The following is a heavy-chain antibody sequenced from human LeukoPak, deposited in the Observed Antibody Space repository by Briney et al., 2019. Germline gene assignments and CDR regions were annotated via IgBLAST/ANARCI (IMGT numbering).Heavy chain of an antibody. V-gene: IGHV3-23*01. Sequence: HSGGSLRLSCAASGFTFSSYAMSWVRQAPGKGLEWVSAISGSGGSTYYADSVKGRFTISRDNSKNTLYLQMNSLRAEDTAVYYCANNLKSMGRGDYWGQGTLVTVSS. CDR1: GFTFSSYA. CDR2: ISGSGGST. CDR3: ANNLKSMGRGDY. D-gene: IGHD1-14*01. J-gene: IGHJ4*02.